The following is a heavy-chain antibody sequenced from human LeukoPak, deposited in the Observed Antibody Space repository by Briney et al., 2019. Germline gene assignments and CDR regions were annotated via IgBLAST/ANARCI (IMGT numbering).Heavy chain of an antibody. CDR1: VFTFSGHN. D-gene: IGHD5-18*01. J-gene: IGHJ4*02. CDR3: ARDPGGKDTAMVLGGNVDY. CDR2: VSSSSGTI. Sequence: GGSLRLSCAASVFTFSGHNMNWVRQAPGKGLEWISFVSSSSGTIYYADSVNRRFRSSRDNATSSLALEMNSMRAADTAAYYCARDPGGKDTAMVLGGNVDYWGQGTLVPVSS. V-gene: IGHV3-48*04.